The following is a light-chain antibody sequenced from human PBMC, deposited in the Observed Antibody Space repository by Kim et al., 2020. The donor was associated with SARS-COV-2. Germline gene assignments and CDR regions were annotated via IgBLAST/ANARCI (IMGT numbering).Light chain of an antibody. Sequence: GQSITISCARTISDVGAYKYVSWYQQHPGKAPKLLIYDVSARPSGVSNRFSGSKSGNTASLTISGLQAEDEADYYCTSYTSSSTYVFGTGTKVTVL. CDR2: DVS. J-gene: IGLJ1*01. CDR1: ISDVGAYKY. V-gene: IGLV2-14*03. CDR3: TSYTSSSTYV.